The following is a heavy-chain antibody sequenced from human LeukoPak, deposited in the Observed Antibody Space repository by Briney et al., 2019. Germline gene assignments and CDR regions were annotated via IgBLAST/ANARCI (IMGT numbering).Heavy chain of an antibody. V-gene: IGHV3-23*01. CDR3: AKEPREYCSSTSCPNWFDL. D-gene: IGHD2-2*01. Sequence: GGSLRLSCAASGFTFNSYAMSWVRQAPGKGLEWVSAISASGGTTYYADSVKGRFTISRDNSENTLFLQMNSLRAEDMAVYYCAKEPREYCSSTSCPNWFDLWGQRTLVTVSS. CDR1: GFTFNSYA. J-gene: IGHJ5*02. CDR2: ISASGGTT.